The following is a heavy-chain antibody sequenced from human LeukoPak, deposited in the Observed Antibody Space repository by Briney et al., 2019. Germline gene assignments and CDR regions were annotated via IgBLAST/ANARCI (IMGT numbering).Heavy chain of an antibody. Sequence: PSETLSLTCTVSGGSISSGGYYWSWIRQHPGKGLEWIGYIYYSGSTYYNPSLKSRVTISVDTSKNQFSLKLSSVTAADTAVYYCARTLGGSGPTTLDYWGQGTLVTVSS. CDR1: GGSISSGGYY. CDR2: IYYSGST. CDR3: ARTLGGSGPTTLDY. V-gene: IGHV4-31*03. J-gene: IGHJ4*02. D-gene: IGHD3-10*01.